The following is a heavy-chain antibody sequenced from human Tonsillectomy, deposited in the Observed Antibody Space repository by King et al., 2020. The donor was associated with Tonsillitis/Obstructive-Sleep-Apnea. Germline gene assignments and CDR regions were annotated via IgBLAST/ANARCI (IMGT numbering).Heavy chain of an antibody. D-gene: IGHD2-2*01. J-gene: IGHJ4*02. Sequence: VQLQESGPGLVKPSGTLSLTCAVSSGSISSSNWWSWVRQPPGKGLEWIGEIYHSGSTNYNPSLKSRVSISVDQSKNQFPLKLSSVTAADTAVYYCARVEGYCSSNSCYDFPRFAFVYWGQGTLDTVPS. CDR3: ARVEGYCSSNSCYDFPRFAFVY. CDR2: IYHSGST. V-gene: IGHV4-4*02. CDR1: SGSISSSNW.